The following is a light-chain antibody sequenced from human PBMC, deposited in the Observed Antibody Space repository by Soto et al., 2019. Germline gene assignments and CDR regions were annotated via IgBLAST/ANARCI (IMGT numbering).Light chain of an antibody. V-gene: IGLV2-14*03. CDR1: SSDVGGYNS. J-gene: IGLJ1*01. CDR2: DVS. Sequence: QSALTHPASASGSPGQSITISCTGTSSDVGGYNSVSWYQHHPGKAPKLMIFDVSDRPSGVSSRFSGSKSGNTASLTISGLQAEDEADYYCSSYTTSSTPHYVFGPGTKVTVL. CDR3: SSYTTSSTPHYV.